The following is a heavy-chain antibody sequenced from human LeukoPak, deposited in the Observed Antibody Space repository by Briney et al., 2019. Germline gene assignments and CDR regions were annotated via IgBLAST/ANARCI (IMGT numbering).Heavy chain of an antibody. CDR1: GCTFNTYA. V-gene: IGHV1-18*01. D-gene: IGHD6-19*01. J-gene: IGHJ4*02. Sequence: ASVKVSCKASGCTFNTYAISWVRQAPGQGLEWMGWISTYNGDTKYAQKFQGRVTMTTDTSTTTAYIELRSLRSDDTAVYYCARDPSNTSGWYIYFDYWGQGALVTVSS. CDR2: ISTYNGDT. CDR3: ARDPSNTSGWYIYFDY.